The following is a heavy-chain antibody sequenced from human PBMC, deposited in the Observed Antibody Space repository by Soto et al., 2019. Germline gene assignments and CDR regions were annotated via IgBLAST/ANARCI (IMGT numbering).Heavy chain of an antibody. CDR3: ASPSRSYIPWEFDY. V-gene: IGHV3-11*05. CDR1: GFTFSDYY. CDR2: ISGGSSYT. Sequence: QVQLVESGGGLVKPGGSLRLSCAASGFTFSDYYMSWIRQAPGKGLEWVSYISGGSSYTNYADSVKGRFTISRDNAKNSLYLQMNSLGAEDTAVYYCASPSRSYIPWEFDYWGQGTLVIGYS. D-gene: IGHD1-26*01. J-gene: IGHJ4*02.